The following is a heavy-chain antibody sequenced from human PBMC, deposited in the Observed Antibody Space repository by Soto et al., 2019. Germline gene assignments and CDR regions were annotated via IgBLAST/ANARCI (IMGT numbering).Heavy chain of an antibody. CDR2: ISGSGGST. CDR3: AKPVTMVRGVLQTD. CDR1: GFTFSSYA. D-gene: IGHD3-10*01. V-gene: IGHV3-23*01. Sequence: PGGSLRLSCAASGFTFSSYAMSWVRQAPGKGLEWVSAISGSGGSTYYADSVKGRFTISRDNSKNTLYLQMNSLRAEDTAVYYCAKPVTMVRGVLQTDWGQGTLVTVSS. J-gene: IGHJ4*02.